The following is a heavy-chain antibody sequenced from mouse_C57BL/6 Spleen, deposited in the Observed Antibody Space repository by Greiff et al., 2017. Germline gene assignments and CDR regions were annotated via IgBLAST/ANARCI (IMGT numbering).Heavy chain of an antibody. Sequence: QVQLQQSGPELVKPGASVKISCKASGYAFSSSWMNWVKQRPGKGLEWIGRIYPGDGDTNYNGKFKGKATLTADKSSSTAYMQLSSLTSEDSAVYFCARGTTVVAHYYAMDYWGQGTSVTVSS. CDR3: ARGTTVVAHYYAMDY. V-gene: IGHV1-82*01. CDR2: IYPGDGDT. CDR1: GYAFSSSW. D-gene: IGHD1-1*01. J-gene: IGHJ4*01.